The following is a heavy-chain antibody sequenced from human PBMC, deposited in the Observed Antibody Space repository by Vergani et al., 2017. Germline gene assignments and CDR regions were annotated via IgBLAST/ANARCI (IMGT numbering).Heavy chain of an antibody. CDR2: IYYSGST. D-gene: IGHD2-2*01. V-gene: IGHV4-39*01. CDR1: GGSISSSSYY. CDR3: ARLDIVVVPAAH. Sequence: QLQLQESGPGLVKPSETLSLTCTVSGGSISSSSYYWGWIRQPPGKGLELIVSIYYSGSTYYNPSLKSRVTISVDTSKNQFSLKLSSVTAADTAVYYCARLDIVVVPAAHWGQGTLVTVSS. J-gene: IGHJ4*02.